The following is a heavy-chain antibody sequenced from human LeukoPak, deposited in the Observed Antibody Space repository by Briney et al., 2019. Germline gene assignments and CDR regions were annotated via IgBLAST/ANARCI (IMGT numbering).Heavy chain of an antibody. V-gene: IGHV4-31*03. CDR2: IYYSGST. CDR1: GGSTSSGGYY. J-gene: IGHJ5*02. Sequence: SQTLSLTCTVSGGSTSSGGYYWSWIRQHPGKGLEWIGYIYYSGSTYYNPSLKSRVTISVDTSKNQFSLKLSSVTAADTVVYYCARSPVPHPGNWFDPWGQGTLVTVSS. CDR3: ARSPVPHPGNWFDP.